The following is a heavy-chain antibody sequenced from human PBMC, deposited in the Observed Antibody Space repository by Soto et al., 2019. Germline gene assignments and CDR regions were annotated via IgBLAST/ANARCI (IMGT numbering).Heavy chain of an antibody. J-gene: IGHJ4*02. CDR3: VLQLWPQGQVDY. D-gene: IGHD5-18*01. V-gene: IGHV1-69*13. CDR1: GGTFSSYA. CDR2: IIPIFGTA. Sequence: AASVKVSCKASGGTFSSYAISWVRQAPGQGLEWMGGIIPIFGTANYAQKFQGRVTITADESTSTAYMELSSLRSEDTAVYYCVLQLWPQGQVDYWGQGTLVTVSS.